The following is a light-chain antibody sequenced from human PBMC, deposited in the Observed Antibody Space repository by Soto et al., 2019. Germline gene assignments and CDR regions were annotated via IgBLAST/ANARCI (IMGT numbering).Light chain of an antibody. V-gene: IGKV3-11*01. J-gene: IGKJ5*01. CDR3: QKRSNWPTN. CDR2: DAS. CDR1: QSVSSY. Sequence: EIGLTQSPATLSLSPGERATLSCRASQSVSSYLAWYQQKPGQAPRLLIYDASNRATGIPARFSGSGSGTDFTLTISSLEPEDFAVYYCQKRSNWPTNFGQGTRLEIK.